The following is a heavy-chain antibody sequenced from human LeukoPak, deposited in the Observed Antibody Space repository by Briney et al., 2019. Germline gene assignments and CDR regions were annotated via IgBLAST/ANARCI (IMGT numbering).Heavy chain of an antibody. V-gene: IGHV1-8*01. CDR2: MNPNSGNT. D-gene: IGHD2-2*01. CDR3: ARFLRRNCSSTSCYYYYYMDV. J-gene: IGHJ6*03. Sequence: ASVKVSCKASGYTFTSYDINWVRQATGQGLEWMGWMNPNSGNTGYAQKFQGRVTMTRNTSISTAYMELSSLRSEDTAVYYCARFLRRNCSSTSCYYYYYMDVWGKGTTVTVSS. CDR1: GYTFTSYD.